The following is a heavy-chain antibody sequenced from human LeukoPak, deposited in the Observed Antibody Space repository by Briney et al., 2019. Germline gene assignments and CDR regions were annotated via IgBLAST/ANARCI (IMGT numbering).Heavy chain of an antibody. J-gene: IGHJ4*02. CDR3: ARPRSSYGSGTYYFKELDY. Sequence: GESLKISCKGSKNSFTGYWIAWVRQMPGKGLECMGIIYPDDSDARYSPSFQGQVTISADKSISTAYLQWSSLKASDTAMYYCARPRSSYGSGTYYFKELDYWGQGTLVTVSS. CDR2: IYPDDSDA. CDR1: KNSFTGYW. V-gene: IGHV5-51*01. D-gene: IGHD3-10*01.